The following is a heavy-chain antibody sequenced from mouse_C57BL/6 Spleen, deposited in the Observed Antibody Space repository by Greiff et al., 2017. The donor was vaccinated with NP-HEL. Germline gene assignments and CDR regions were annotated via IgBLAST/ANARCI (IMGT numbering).Heavy chain of an antibody. CDR3: ARYLGYYYYAMDY. D-gene: IGHD2-3*01. Sequence: EVQLQQSGPELVKPGASVKISCKASGYSFTGYYMNWVKQSPEKSLEWIGEINPSTGGTTYNQKFKAKATLTVDKSSSTAYMQLKSLTSEDSAVYYCARYLGYYYYAMDYWGQGTSVTVSS. J-gene: IGHJ4*01. CDR2: INPSTGGT. CDR1: GYSFTGYY. V-gene: IGHV1-42*01.